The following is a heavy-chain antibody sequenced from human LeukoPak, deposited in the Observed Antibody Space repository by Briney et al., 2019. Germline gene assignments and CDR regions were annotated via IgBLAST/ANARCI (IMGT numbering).Heavy chain of an antibody. CDR1: GYTFTGYY. Sequence: ASVKVSCKASGYTFTGYYIHWVRQAPGQGREWMVWINPNSGATNSVQKFQGRVTMTRDTSISTAYMELNGLRSDDTDVYYCARSGVTTIPNFDYWGQGTLVTVSP. D-gene: IGHD5-12*01. CDR3: ARSGVTTIPNFDY. CDR2: INPNSGAT. J-gene: IGHJ4*02. V-gene: IGHV1-2*02.